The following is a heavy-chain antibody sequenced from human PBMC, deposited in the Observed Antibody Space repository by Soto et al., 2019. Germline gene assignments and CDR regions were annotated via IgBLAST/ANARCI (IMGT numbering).Heavy chain of an antibody. CDR3: ARVFAIWSVAYYYYYMDV. Sequence: QVQLVQSGAEVKKPGASVKVSCKASGYTFTSYGISWVRQAPGQGLEWMGWISAYNGNTNYAQKLQGRVTMTTYTSTSTAYRELRSLRSDDTAVYYCARVFAIWSVAYYYYYMDVWGRGTTVTVSS. D-gene: IGHD2-2*02. J-gene: IGHJ6*03. V-gene: IGHV1-18*01. CDR1: GYTFTSYG. CDR2: ISAYNGNT.